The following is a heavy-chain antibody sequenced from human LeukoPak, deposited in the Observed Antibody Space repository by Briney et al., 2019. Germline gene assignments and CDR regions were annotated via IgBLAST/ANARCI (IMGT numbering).Heavy chain of an antibody. Sequence: ASVTVSCKASGGTFSSYAISWVRQAPGQGLEWMGRIIPILGIANYAQKFQGRVTIIADKSTNTAYMELSSLRSEDTAVYYCARRGGNEAFDIWGQGTMVTVSS. D-gene: IGHD2-15*01. CDR2: IIPILGIA. CDR3: ARRGGNEAFDI. V-gene: IGHV1-69*04. CDR1: GGTFSSYA. J-gene: IGHJ3*02.